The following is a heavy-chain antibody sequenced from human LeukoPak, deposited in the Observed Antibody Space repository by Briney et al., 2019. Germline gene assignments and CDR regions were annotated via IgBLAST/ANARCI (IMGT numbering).Heavy chain of an antibody. D-gene: IGHD2-21*02. CDR2: ISGSGYTT. J-gene: IGHJ4*02. V-gene: IGHV3-23*01. CDR3: AKARSLTCGGDCYQIDY. CDR1: GFTFSSFA. Sequence: GGSLRLSCVASGFTFSSFAINWVRQAPGKGLEWVSGISGSGYTTYYADSVRGRFSISRDNSRNTLSLQMSSLRAGDTAVYYCAKARSLTCGGDCYQIDYWGQGTLVIVSS.